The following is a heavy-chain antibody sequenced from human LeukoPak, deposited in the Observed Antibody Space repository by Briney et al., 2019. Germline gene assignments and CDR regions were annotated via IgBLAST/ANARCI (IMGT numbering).Heavy chain of an antibody. CDR2: ISGYNGKA. V-gene: IGHV1-18*01. J-gene: IGHJ3*02. Sequence: ASVKVSCKASGYKFIDFGITWVRQAPGQGLEWMGWISGYNGKANYAQKFQGRVTMTTDTSTSTVYLELSSLRSEDTAVYYCARVRIQPYDFDIWGQGTMVTVSS. CDR1: GYKFIDFG. CDR3: ARVRIQPYDFDI.